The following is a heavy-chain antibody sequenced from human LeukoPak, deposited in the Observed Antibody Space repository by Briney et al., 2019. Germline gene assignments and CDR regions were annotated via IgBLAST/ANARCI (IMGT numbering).Heavy chain of an antibody. CDR2: IYSGGST. D-gene: IGHD3-10*01. Sequence: PGGSLRLSCAASGFTVSSNYMSWVRQAPGKGLEWVSVIYSGGSTYYADSVKGRFTISRDNSKNTLYLQMNSLSAEDTAVYYCARFHFGWYFDYWGQGTLVTVSS. CDR1: GFTVSSNY. J-gene: IGHJ4*02. CDR3: ARFHFGWYFDY. V-gene: IGHV3-53*01.